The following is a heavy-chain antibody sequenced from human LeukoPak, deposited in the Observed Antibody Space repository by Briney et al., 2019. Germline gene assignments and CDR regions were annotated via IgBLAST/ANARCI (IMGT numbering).Heavy chain of an antibody. CDR1: GGSISSYY. D-gene: IGHD3-22*01. Sequence: SETLSLTCTDPGGSISSYYWSWIRQPAGKGLEWIGRIYTSGSTNYNPSLKSRVTISVDKSKNQFSLKLSSVTAADPAVYYCARDGYDSSGYSNWFDPWGQGTLVTVSS. V-gene: IGHV4-4*07. CDR2: IYTSGST. CDR3: ARDGYDSSGYSNWFDP. J-gene: IGHJ5*02.